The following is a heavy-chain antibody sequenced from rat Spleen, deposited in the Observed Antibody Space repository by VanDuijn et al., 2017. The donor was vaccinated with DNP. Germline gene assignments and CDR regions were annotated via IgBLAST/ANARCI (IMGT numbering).Heavy chain of an antibody. V-gene: IGHV5S23*01. CDR1: GFTFSDYA. Sequence: EVQLVESGGGLVQPGNSLKLSCAASGFTFSDYAMAWVRQSPKKGLEWVATISTSGSRTYYPDSVKGRFTISRDNAKSSLYLQMNSLKSEDTATYYCARPPFDYWGQGVMVTVSS. J-gene: IGHJ2*01. CDR2: ISTSGSRT. CDR3: ARPPFDY.